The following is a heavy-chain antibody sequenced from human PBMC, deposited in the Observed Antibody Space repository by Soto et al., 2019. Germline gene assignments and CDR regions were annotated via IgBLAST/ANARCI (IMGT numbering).Heavy chain of an antibody. V-gene: IGHV1-18*01. CDR1: GYPFTSYG. D-gene: IGHD5-12*01. Sequence: QGQLLQSGDEVKTPGASVRVSCTASGYPFTSYGISWVRQAPGQGLEWVAWISAYNGKRDTAQKFQGRVTMTLDTSTDTPHMELGDLTSADTAVYYCARGRIVASIHDAFEIWGQGTKVTVSS. CDR3: ARGRIVASIHDAFEI. J-gene: IGHJ3*02. CDR2: ISAYNGKR.